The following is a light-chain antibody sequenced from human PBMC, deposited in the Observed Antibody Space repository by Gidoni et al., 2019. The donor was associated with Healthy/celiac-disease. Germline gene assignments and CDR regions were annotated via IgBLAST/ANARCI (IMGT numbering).Light chain of an antibody. Sequence: DIQMTQSPSTLSASVGDRVTITCRASQSNSSWLGWYQQKPGKAPKLLIYKASSLESGVPSRFSGSGSGTEFTLTISSLQPDDFATYYGQQYNSPWTFGQGTKVEIK. CDR3: QQYNSPWT. CDR1: QSNSSW. CDR2: KAS. V-gene: IGKV1-5*03. J-gene: IGKJ1*01.